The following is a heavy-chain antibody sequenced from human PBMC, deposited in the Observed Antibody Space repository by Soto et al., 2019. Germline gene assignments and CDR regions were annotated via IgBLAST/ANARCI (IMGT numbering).Heavy chain of an antibody. Sequence: LQESGPGLVKSSETLSLTCTVAGGSISRTSYYWGWIRQPPGKGLEWIGSIYYTGRIYYNPSLKGRVDMSVDTSKNQFSLELSAVTAADTAVYYCAREKSMVEYNWFDTWGQGTLVNVTS. D-gene: IGHD2-15*01. CDR1: GGSISRTSYY. J-gene: IGHJ5*02. CDR2: IYYTGRI. V-gene: IGHV4-39*01. CDR3: AREKSMVEYNWFDT.